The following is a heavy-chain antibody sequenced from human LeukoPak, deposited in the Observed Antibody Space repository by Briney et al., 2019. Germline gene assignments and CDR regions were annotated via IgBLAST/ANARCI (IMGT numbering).Heavy chain of an antibody. CDR2: IYTSGST. CDR3: ARDNGYSYGSGNYYYYYMDV. D-gene: IGHD5-18*01. CDR1: GGSISSGSYY. J-gene: IGHJ6*03. Sequence: SQTLSLTCTVSGGSISSGSYYWSWIRQPAGKGLEWIGRIYTSGSTNYNPSLKSRVTMSVDTSKNQFSLKLSSVTAADTAVYYCARDNGYSYGSGNYYYYYMDVWGKGTTVTVSS. V-gene: IGHV4-61*02.